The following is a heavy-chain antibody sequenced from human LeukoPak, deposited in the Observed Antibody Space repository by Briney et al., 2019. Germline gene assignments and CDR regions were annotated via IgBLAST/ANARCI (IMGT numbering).Heavy chain of an antibody. V-gene: IGHV3-23*01. CDR1: GFTFSSYA. D-gene: IGHD6-19*01. CDR2: ISGSGGST. Sequence: GGSLRLSCAASGFTFSSYAMSWVRQAPGKGLEWVSAISGSGGSTYYADSVKGRFTISRDNSKNTLYLQMNSLKTEDTAVYYCTTVDPGRGSSGNYYYGMDVWGQGTTVTVSS. J-gene: IGHJ6*02. CDR3: TTVDPGRGSSGNYYYGMDV.